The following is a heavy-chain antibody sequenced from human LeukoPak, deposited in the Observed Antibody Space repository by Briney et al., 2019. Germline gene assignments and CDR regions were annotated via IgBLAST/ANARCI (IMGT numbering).Heavy chain of an antibody. Sequence: ASVKVSCKASGYTFTNYGFTWVRQAPGQGLEWMGWISAYNGNTNYAQKLQGRVTMTIDTATSTTYMELRSLRSDDTAVYYCARAFPNWGGNYLDVWGKGTTVTVSS. D-gene: IGHD7-27*01. CDR2: ISAYNGNT. CDR3: ARAFPNWGGNYLDV. V-gene: IGHV1-18*01. CDR1: GYTFTNYG. J-gene: IGHJ6*03.